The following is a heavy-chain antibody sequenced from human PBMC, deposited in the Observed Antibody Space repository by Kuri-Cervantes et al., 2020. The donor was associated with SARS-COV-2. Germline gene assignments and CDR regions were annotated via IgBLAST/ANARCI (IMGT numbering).Heavy chain of an antibody. CDR3: ASIAARPYFDY. D-gene: IGHD6-6*01. J-gene: IGHJ4*02. CDR1: GGSISSYY. CDR2: IYYSGST. V-gene: IGHV4-59*05. Sequence: ESLKISCTVSGGSISSYYWSWIRQPPGKGLEWIGSIYYSGSTYYNPSLKSRVTISVETSKNQFSLKLSSVTAADTAVYYCASIAARPYFDYWGQGTLVTVSS.